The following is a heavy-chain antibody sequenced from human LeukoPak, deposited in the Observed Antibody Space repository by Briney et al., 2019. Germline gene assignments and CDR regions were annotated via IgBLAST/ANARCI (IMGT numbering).Heavy chain of an antibody. V-gene: IGHV1-46*01. CDR2: VYPRDGST. Sequence: ASVTVSCKASGYSFTSNYIHWVRQAPGQGLEWMGMVYPRDGSTSYAQKFQGRVTVTRDTSTSTVHMELSGLRSEDTAVYYCARDQEAFDYWGQGTLVTVSS. CDR3: ARDQEAFDY. J-gene: IGHJ4*02. CDR1: GYSFTSNY.